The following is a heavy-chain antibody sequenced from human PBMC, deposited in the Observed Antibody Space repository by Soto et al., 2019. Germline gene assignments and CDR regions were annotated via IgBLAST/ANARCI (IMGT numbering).Heavy chain of an antibody. D-gene: IGHD3-16*01. V-gene: IGHV3-23*01. CDR2: ITGSGGGT. J-gene: IGHJ4*02. Sequence: EVQLLESGGGLLQPGGSLRLSCAASGFTFSSYAMSWVRQAPGKGLEWVSAITGSGGGTYYGDSVKGRFTISRDNSKNTVYLRMNSLRAEDAAVYYCAKVWGKYGNFDYWGEGTLVTVCS. CDR1: GFTFSSYA. CDR3: AKVWGKYGNFDY.